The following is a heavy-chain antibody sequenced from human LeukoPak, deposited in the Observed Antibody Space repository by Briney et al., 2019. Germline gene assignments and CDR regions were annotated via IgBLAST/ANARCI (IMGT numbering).Heavy chain of an antibody. CDR3: AKSSSGPVYFDY. J-gene: IGHJ4*02. CDR2: IYSGGST. V-gene: IGHV3-53*01. D-gene: IGHD3-22*01. CDR1: GFTVSSNY. Sequence: GGSLRLSCAASGFTVSSNYMSWVRQAPGKGLEWVSVIYSGGSTYYADSVKGRFTISRDNSKNTLYLQMNSLRAEDTAVYYCAKSSSGPVYFDYWGQGTLVTVSS.